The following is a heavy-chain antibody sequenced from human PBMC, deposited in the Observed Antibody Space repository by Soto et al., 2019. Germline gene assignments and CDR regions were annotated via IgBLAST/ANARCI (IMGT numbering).Heavy chain of an antibody. CDR3: ARDCSSSWFYYYYGMDV. D-gene: IGHD6-13*01. CDR2: ISSSSSTI. Sequence: VQLVESGGGVVQPGRSLRLSCAASGFTFSSYSMNWVRQAPGKGLEWVSYISSSSSTIYYADSVKGRFTISRDNAKNSLYLQMNSLRDEDTAVYYCARDCSSSWFYYYYGMDVWGQGTTVTVSS. V-gene: IGHV3-48*02. CDR1: GFTFSSYS. J-gene: IGHJ6*02.